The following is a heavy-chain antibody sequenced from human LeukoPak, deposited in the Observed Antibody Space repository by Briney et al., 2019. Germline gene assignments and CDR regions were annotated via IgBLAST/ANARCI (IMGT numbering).Heavy chain of an antibody. CDR2: ISGSGGST. D-gene: IGHD3-9*01. CDR3: AKDRSFDWLLSD. CDR1: GFTFSSYA. J-gene: IGHJ4*02. Sequence: GGSLRLSCAASGFTFSSYAMSWVRQAPGKGLEWVSGISGSGGSTYYVDSVKGRFTISRDNSKNTLYLQMNSLRAEDTAVYYCAKDRSFDWLLSDWGQGTLVTVSS. V-gene: IGHV3-23*01.